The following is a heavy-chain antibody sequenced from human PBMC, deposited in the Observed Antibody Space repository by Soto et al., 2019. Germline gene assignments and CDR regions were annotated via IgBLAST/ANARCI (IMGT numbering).Heavy chain of an antibody. J-gene: IGHJ6*02. V-gene: IGHV3-15*07. CDR3: TATRTYYYIPSGQKFYYPGIDV. CDR2: IKSKNEGGTI. Sequence: EIQLVESGGGPVKPGGSLRLSCAASGFTFSNAWMDWVRQVPGKGLEWVGRIKSKNEGGTIDYAAPVNGRFTISRDDSKNSLFLQMNSLQIEDTAVYYCTATRTYYYIPSGQKFYYPGIDVGGQGNTVTVS. CDR1: GFTFSNAW. D-gene: IGHD3-10*02.